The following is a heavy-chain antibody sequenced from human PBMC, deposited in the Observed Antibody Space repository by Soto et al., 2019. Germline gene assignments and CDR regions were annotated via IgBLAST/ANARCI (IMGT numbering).Heavy chain of an antibody. CDR3: ARHTSNFRYYYYAMDV. V-gene: IGHV5-51*01. CDR1: GYTFTDYW. CDR2: IYPGDSDT. J-gene: IGHJ6*02. D-gene: IGHD2-2*01. Sequence: XESLKISCKGSGYTFTDYWIGWVRQLPGKGLEWMGIIYPGDSDTRYSPSFQGHVTITVDKSTSTAYLQWNTLKASDTAMYYCARHTSNFRYYYYAMDVWGQGTTVTVSS.